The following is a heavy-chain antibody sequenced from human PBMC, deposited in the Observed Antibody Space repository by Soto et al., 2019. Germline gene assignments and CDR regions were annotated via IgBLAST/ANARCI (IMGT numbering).Heavy chain of an antibody. CDR3: ARDKGYLDY. D-gene: IGHD2-2*01. V-gene: IGHV3-7*01. J-gene: IGHJ4*02. CDR1: RFTFSSYW. Sequence: EVQLVESGGGLVQPGGSLRLSCAASRFTFSSYWMSWVRQAPGKGLEWVANINPGGSEKFYVDSVKGRFTISRDNAKNSLYLQMNSLRAEDTAVYYCARDKGYLDYWGQGTLVTVSS. CDR2: INPGGSEK.